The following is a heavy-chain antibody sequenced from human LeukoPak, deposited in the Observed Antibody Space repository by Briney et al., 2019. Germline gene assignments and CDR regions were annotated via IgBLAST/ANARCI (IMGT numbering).Heavy chain of an antibody. J-gene: IGHJ6*03. Sequence: GASVKVSCKAFGYTFTSNYMHWVRQAPGQGPEWMGVISPSGGSTTYAQKFQGRVTLTRDMSTSTDYMELSSLRSEDTAVYYCARAYYYYMDVWGKGTTVTISS. CDR1: GYTFTSNY. CDR2: ISPSGGST. V-gene: IGHV1-46*01. CDR3: ARAYYYYMDV.